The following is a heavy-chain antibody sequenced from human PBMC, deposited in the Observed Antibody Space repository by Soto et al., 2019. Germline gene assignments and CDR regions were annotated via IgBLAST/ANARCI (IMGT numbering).Heavy chain of an antibody. CDR3: ARSRRITIFGQDHTLLDY. CDR1: GGSISSYS. J-gene: IGHJ4*02. V-gene: IGHV4-59*08. Sequence: QVQLQESGPGLVKPSETLSLTCTVSGGSISSYSWSWIRQPPGKGLEWIGYIYYSGSTTYNPSLKSRVTLSVDTSKNQFSLKLSSVTAADTAVYYCARSRRITIFGQDHTLLDYWGQGTLVTVSS. D-gene: IGHD3-3*01. CDR2: IYYSGST.